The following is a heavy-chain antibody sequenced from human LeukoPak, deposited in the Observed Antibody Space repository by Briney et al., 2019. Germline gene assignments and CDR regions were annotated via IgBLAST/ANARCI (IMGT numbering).Heavy chain of an antibody. J-gene: IGHJ4*02. V-gene: IGHV4-59*01. D-gene: IGHD5-18*01. CDR3: AREAMGYFDY. CDR2: IYYSGST. Sequence: PSETLSLTCTVSGGSISSYYWSWIRQPPGKGLEWIGYIYYSGSTNYNPSLKSRVTISVDTSKNQFSLKLSSVTAADTAVYYCAREAMGYFDYWGQGTLVTVSS. CDR1: GGSISSYY.